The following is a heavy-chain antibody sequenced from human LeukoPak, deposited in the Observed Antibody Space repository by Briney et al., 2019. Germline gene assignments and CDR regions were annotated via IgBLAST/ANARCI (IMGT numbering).Heavy chain of an antibody. CDR1: VGSFSGYY. V-gene: IGHV4-34*01. D-gene: IGHD3-10*01. Sequence: TTSETLSLTCAVDVGSFSGYYWSWIRQPPGKGLEWIGEINHSGSTNYNSSLKSRVIISVGTSKIQFSLKLSSVRAGGTAVYCCARGYYGSGSHCCHMDVWGKGTTITVS. CDR2: INHSGST. J-gene: IGHJ6*03. CDR3: ARGYYGSGSHCCHMDV.